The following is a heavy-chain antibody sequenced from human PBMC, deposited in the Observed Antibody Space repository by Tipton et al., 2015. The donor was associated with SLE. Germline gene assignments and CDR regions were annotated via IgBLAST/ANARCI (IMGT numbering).Heavy chain of an antibody. CDR1: GFTFSSYG. Sequence: SLRLSCAASGFTFSSYGMHWVRQAPGKGLEWVAMTWYDGRNKFYADSVRGRFTISRDNSKDTLYLQMNSLRAEDTAMYYCAKIGVQGACCGGDCSHFWYFDLWGRGSLVTVSS. CDR3: AKIGVQGACCGGDCSHFWYFDL. J-gene: IGHJ2*01. D-gene: IGHD2-21*01. CDR2: TWYDGRNK. V-gene: IGHV3-33*06.